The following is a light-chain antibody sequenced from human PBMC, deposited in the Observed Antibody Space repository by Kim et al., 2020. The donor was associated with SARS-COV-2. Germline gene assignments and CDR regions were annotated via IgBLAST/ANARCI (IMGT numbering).Light chain of an antibody. J-gene: IGKJ4*01. CDR2: GAS. CDR1: QSISIS. Sequence: DIQMTQSPSSLSASVGDRVTITCRASQSISISLNWYQQKPGKAPKVLISGASTLQSGVPSRFSGSGSGTDFTLTISSLQPEDFATYYCQQGNSTRLTFGGGTKVDIK. V-gene: IGKV1-39*01. CDR3: QQGNSTRLT.